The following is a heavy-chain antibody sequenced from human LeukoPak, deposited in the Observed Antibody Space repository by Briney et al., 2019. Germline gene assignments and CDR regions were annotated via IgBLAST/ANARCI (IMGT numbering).Heavy chain of an antibody. CDR1: GYTFTSYY. CDR3: ATAGGASSSSWPGSHDAFDI. CDR2: INPSGGST. Sequence: GASVKVSCKASGYTFTSYYMHWVRQAPGQGLEWMGIINPSGGSTSHAQKFQGRVTMTRDTSTSTAYMELRSLRSDDTAVYYCATAGGASSSSWPGSHDAFDIWGQGTMVTVSS. V-gene: IGHV1-46*01. J-gene: IGHJ3*02. D-gene: IGHD6-13*01.